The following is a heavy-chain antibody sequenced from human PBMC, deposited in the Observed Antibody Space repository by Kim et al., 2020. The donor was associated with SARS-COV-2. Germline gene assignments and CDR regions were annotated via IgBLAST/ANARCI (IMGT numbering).Heavy chain of an antibody. V-gene: IGHV5-51*01. Sequence: YSPSFQGQVTIYADKSISTAYLQWSSLKASDTAMYYCARLVGATGVAVDIWGQGTMVTVSS. D-gene: IGHD1-26*01. CDR3: ARLVGATGVAVDI. J-gene: IGHJ3*02.